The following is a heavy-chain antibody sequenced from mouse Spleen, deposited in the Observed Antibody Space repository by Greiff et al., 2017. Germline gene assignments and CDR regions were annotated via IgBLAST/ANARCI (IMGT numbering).Heavy chain of an antibody. CDR3: ARPDYYGSSHWYFDV. V-gene: IGHV4-1*02. Sequence: EVQLQESGGGLVQPGGSLKLSCAASGFDFSRYWMSWVRQAPGKGLEWIGEINPDSSTINYTPSLKDKFIISRDNAKNTLYLQMSKVRSEDTALYYCARPDYYGSSHWYFDVWGAGTTVTVSS. CDR2: INPDSSTI. J-gene: IGHJ1*01. CDR1: GFDFSRYW. D-gene: IGHD1-1*01.